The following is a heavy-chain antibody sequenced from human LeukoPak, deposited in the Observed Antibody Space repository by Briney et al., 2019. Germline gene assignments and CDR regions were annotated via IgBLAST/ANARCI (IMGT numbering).Heavy chain of an antibody. CDR1: GFTFSTYH. V-gene: IGHV3-21*04. CDR3: ARGTNWSPLDFDY. CDR2: ISSDSTSFK. Sequence: GGSLRLSCAASGFTFSTYHFHWVRLAPGKGLEWVSTISSDSTSFKYYAHSVQGRFTISRDNAQNSLYLQMNSLRAEDTAVYYCARGTNWSPLDFDYWGQGSLVTVSS. D-gene: IGHD1-20*01. J-gene: IGHJ4*02.